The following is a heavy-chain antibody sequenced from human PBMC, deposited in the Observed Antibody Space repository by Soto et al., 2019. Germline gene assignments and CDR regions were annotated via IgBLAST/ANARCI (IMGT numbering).Heavy chain of an antibody. CDR3: ARQIYDSDTGPNYQYYFDS. CDR1: GYSFAGYW. D-gene: IGHD3-22*01. J-gene: IGHJ4*02. CDR2: IDPSDSQT. Sequence: GESLKISCKGSGYSFAGYWITWVRQKPGKGLEWMGRIDPSDSQTYYSPSFRGHVTISVTKSITTVFLQWSSLRASDTAMYYCARQIYDSDTGPNYQYYFDSWGQGTPVTVSS. V-gene: IGHV5-10-1*01.